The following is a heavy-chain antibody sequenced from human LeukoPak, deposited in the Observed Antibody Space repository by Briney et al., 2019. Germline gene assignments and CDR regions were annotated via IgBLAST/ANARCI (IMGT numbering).Heavy chain of an antibody. CDR3: ARDVVAAAGSFDY. D-gene: IGHD6-13*01. CDR2: IYSSGST. CDR1: GESINSFY. J-gene: IGHJ4*02. V-gene: IGHV4-4*07. Sequence: SETLSLTCTVSGESINSFYWSWIRQPAGKGLEWIGRIYSSGSTNYSPSLKSRVTMSVDTSKNQFSLKLSSVTAADTAVYYCARDVVAAAGSFDYWGQGTLVTVSS.